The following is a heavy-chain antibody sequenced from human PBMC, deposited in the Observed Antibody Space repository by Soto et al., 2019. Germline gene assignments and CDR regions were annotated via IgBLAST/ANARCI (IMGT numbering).Heavy chain of an antibody. CDR3: AREAGGNIVVVVAATKRDYYYYGMDV. CDR1: GFTFSSYS. D-gene: IGHD2-15*01. J-gene: IGHJ6*02. V-gene: IGHV3-21*01. CDR2: ISSSSSYI. Sequence: GGSLRLSCAASGFTFSSYSMNWVRQAPGKGLEWVSSISSSSSYIYYADSVKGRFTISRDNAKKSLYLQMNSLRAEDSAVYYCAREAGGNIVVVVAATKRDYYYYGMDVWGQGTTVTVSS.